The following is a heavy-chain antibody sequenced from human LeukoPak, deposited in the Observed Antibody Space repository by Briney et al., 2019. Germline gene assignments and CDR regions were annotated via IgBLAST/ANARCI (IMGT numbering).Heavy chain of an antibody. D-gene: IGHD5-18*01. CDR3: ASCTQGYSSAPEDGY. J-gene: IGHJ4*02. V-gene: IGHV4-59*08. CDR1: GGSISSYY. CDR2: IYYSGST. Sequence: SETLSLTCTVSGGSISSYYWSWIRQPPGKGLEWIGYIYYSGSTNYNPSLKSRVTISVDTSKNQFSLKLSSVTAADTAVYYCASCTQGYSSAPEDGYWGQGTLVTVSS.